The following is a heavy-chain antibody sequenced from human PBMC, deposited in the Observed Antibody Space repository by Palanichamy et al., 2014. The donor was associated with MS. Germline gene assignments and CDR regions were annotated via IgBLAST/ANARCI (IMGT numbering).Heavy chain of an antibody. D-gene: IGHD2-15*01. CDR1: GFPFSTFS. CDR3: ARDRYCSGGTCCIRGLAH. Sequence: EVQLVESGGGLVKPGGSLRLSCAASGFPFSTFSLNWVRQAPGKGLEWVTSISNTGTYIYYADSVKGRFTVSRDNAKNSVHLQMNSLRAEDTAVYYCARDRYCSGGTCCIRGLAHWGQGTLVTVSS. CDR2: ISNTGTYI. J-gene: IGHJ5*02. V-gene: IGHV3-21*01.